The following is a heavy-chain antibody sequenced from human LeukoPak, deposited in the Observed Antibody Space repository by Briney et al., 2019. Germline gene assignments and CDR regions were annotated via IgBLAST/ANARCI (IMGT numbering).Heavy chain of an antibody. CDR1: GGSISSYY. D-gene: IGHD5-24*01. V-gene: IGHV4-59*01. J-gene: IGHJ3*02. Sequence: PSEILSDTCTVSGGSISSYYWSWIRQPPGKGLEWIGYTYYSGTTNYNPSLKSRVTISVDTSKNQFSLKLSSVTAADTAVYYCARGEADGYNLGAFEIWGQGTMVTVSS. CDR3: ARGEADGYNLGAFEI. CDR2: TYYSGTT.